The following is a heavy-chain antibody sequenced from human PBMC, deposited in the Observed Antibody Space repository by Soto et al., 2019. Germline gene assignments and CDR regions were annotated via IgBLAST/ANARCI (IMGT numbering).Heavy chain of an antibody. Sequence: QVQLVESGGGVVQPGRSLRLSCAASGFTFSSYAMHWVRQAPGKGLEWVAVISYDGSNKYYADSVKGRFTISRDNSKNTLYLQMNSLRAEDTAVYYCARDWGAGSSSLFYWGQGTLVTVSS. D-gene: IGHD2-2*01. J-gene: IGHJ4*02. V-gene: IGHV3-30-3*01. CDR2: ISYDGSNK. CDR1: GFTFSSYA. CDR3: ARDWGAGSSSLFY.